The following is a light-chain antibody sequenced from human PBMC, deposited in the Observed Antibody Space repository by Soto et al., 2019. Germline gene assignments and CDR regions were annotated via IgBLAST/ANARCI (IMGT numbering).Light chain of an antibody. V-gene: IGKV3-11*01. CDR2: DAS. Sequence: EPVLTQSPTSLSLSPGDRATLSCRAGQSVSDYVALYQQKPGQSPRLLFFDASSRATGVPARFSAGGSGTDFTLIISSLEPEDFEVYYCQQRVNGPHTFGGGTKVDSK. CDR1: QSVSDY. J-gene: IGKJ4*01. CDR3: QQRVNGPHT.